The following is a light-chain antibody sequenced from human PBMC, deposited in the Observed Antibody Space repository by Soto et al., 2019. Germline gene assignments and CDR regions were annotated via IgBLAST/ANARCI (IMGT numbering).Light chain of an antibody. CDR2: EVR. CDR1: MRDVGAYNL. CDR3: CSYAGSSTFVV. Sequence: QSALTQPASVSGSAGQSITISCSGTMRDVGAYNLVSWYQQHPGTAPKLIIYEVRNRPSGISSRFSGSKSGNTASLTISGLQAEDEADYYCCSYAGSSTFVVFGGGTKLTVL. V-gene: IGLV2-23*02. J-gene: IGLJ2*01.